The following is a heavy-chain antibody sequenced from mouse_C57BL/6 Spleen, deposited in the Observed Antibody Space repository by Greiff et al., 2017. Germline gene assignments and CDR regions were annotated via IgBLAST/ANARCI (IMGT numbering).Heavy chain of an antibody. CDR3: VRRCYYYGSSYPAMDY. CDR2: IDPETGGT. J-gene: IGHJ4*01. V-gene: IGHV1-15*01. CDR1: GYTFTDYE. D-gene: IGHD1-1*01. Sequence: VQLQQSGAELVRPGASVTLSCKASGYTFTDYEMHWVKQTPVHGLEWIGAIDPETGGTAYNQKFKGKAILTADKSSSTAYMELRSLTSEDSAVYYCVRRCYYYGSSYPAMDYWGQGTSVTVSS.